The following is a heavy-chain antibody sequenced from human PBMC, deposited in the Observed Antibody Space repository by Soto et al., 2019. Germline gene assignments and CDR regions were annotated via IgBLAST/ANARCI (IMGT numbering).Heavy chain of an antibody. Sequence: PGGSLSLSREASGFTLSNFGMSWVRPPPGKGLEWVSGLTGNCGTTYYADSVKGRFTISRDNSKTTLSLQMNGLRGDDTAVYYCARGGAYQQPYQFDFWGQGTLVTVSS. CDR3: ARGGAYQQPYQFDF. CDR1: GFTLSNFG. V-gene: IGHV3-23*01. D-gene: IGHD2-2*01. J-gene: IGHJ4*02. CDR2: LTGNCGTT.